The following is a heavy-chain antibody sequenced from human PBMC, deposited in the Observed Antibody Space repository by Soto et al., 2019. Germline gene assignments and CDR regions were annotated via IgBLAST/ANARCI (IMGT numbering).Heavy chain of an antibody. CDR2: IWNDGSNE. CDR1: ILTFSSYG. Sequence: QVQLVESGGGVVQPGTSLRLSCAASILTFSSYGMHWVRQAPGKGLEWVAVIWNDGSNENYADSVKGRFTISRDNTKNPLYLHMNSLRAEDTAVYYYARARDGYDGMDVWGQGTTVTVSS. CDR3: ARARDGYDGMDV. J-gene: IGHJ6*02. V-gene: IGHV3-33*01.